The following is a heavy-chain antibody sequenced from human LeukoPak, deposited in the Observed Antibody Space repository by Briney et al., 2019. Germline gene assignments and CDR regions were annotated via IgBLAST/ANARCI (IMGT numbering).Heavy chain of an antibody. CDR1: GDSIISYY. CDR3: AKISGVLYYDSSEGY. J-gene: IGHJ4*02. Sequence: SETLSLTCTVSGDSIISYYWSWIRQPPGKGLEWIGYIYYSGNTNYNPSLRSRVTTSVDTSKNQFSLKLSSVTAADTAVYYCAKISGVLYYDSSEGYWGQGTLVTVSS. CDR2: IYYSGNT. V-gene: IGHV4-59*08. D-gene: IGHD3-22*01.